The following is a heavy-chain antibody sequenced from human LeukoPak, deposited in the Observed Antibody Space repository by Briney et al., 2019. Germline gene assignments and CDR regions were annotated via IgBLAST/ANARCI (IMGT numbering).Heavy chain of an antibody. V-gene: IGHV3-23*01. CDR1: GFTFSSYA. D-gene: IGHD4-11*01. CDR3: AKVGGSNYFYFDY. Sequence: PGGSLRLSCAASGFTFSSYAMSWVRQAPGKGLEWVSAISGSGGSTYYADSVKGRFTISGDNSKNTLYLQMNSLRAEDTAVYYCAKVGGSNYFYFDYWGQGTLVTVSS. CDR2: ISGSGGST. J-gene: IGHJ4*02.